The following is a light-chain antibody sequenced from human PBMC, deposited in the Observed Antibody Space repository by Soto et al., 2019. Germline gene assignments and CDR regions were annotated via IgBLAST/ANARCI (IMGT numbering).Light chain of an antibody. Sequence: QSALTQPASVSGSPGQSITISCTGTSSDVGAYNYVSWCQQHPGKAPKVIIYDVNNRPSGVSNRFSGSKSGNTASLPISGLQAEDEADYYCSSYTISNAWVFGGGTKVTVL. CDR3: SSYTISNAWV. CDR2: DVN. V-gene: IGLV2-14*01. J-gene: IGLJ3*02. CDR1: SSDVGAYNY.